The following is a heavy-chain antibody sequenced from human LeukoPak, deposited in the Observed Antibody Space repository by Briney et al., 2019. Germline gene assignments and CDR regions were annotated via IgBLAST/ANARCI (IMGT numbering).Heavy chain of an antibody. CDR3: ARSDILTGYYKGNFDY. J-gene: IGHJ4*02. D-gene: IGHD3-9*01. Sequence: PGGSLRLSCAASGFTFSSYAMSWVRQAPGKGLEWVSAISGSGGSTYYADSVKGRFTISRDNSKNTLYLQMNSLRAEDTAVYYCARSDILTGYYKGNFDYWGQGTLVTVSS. CDR1: GFTFSSYA. V-gene: IGHV3-23*01. CDR2: ISGSGGST.